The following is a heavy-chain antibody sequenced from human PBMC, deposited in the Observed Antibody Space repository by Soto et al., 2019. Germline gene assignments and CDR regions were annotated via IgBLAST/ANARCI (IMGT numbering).Heavy chain of an antibody. D-gene: IGHD2-15*01. Sequence: GASVKVSCKASGGTFSSYAISWVRQAPGQGLEWMGGIIPIFGTANYAQKFQGRVTITADESTSTAYMELSSLRSEDTAVYYCARDDVVVVAATPFRYYYGMDVWGQGTTVTVSS. V-gene: IGHV1-69*13. J-gene: IGHJ6*02. CDR1: GGTFSSYA. CDR3: ARDDVVVVAATPFRYYYGMDV. CDR2: IIPIFGTA.